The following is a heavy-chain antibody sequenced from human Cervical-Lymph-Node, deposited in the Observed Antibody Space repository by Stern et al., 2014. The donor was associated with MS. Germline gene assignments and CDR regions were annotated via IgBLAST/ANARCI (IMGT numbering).Heavy chain of an antibody. Sequence: VQLQESGPGLVKPSETLSLTCTVSGGSVSSGSYHWSWIRQPPGKGLEWIGDIYNSGRTNYNTYLNRRVTRSVDTSKNQFSLKLSSVTAADTAIYYCASDSNAFDFWGQGTMVIVSS. V-gene: IGHV4-61*01. J-gene: IGHJ3*01. CDR3: ASDSNAFDF. CDR1: GGSVSSGSYH. CDR2: IYNSGRT. D-gene: IGHD3/OR15-3a*01.